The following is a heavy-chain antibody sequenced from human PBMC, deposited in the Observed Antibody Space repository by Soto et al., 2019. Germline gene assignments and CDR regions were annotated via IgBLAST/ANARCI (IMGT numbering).Heavy chain of an antibody. CDR1: GFSVRSSH. D-gene: IGHD3-10*01. Sequence: EVQLVDSGGGLIQPGGSLRLSCAASGFSVRSSHMSWVRQAPGKGLEWVSIMYSGGDTYYAVSVKGRFTISRDNSKNTVFLQLNTLRHDDSVMYFCARLSRYDSGSYSFRYNWFHPWGQGTLVTVSS. CDR3: ARLSRYDSGSYSFRYNWFHP. CDR2: MYSGGDT. V-gene: IGHV3-53*01. J-gene: IGHJ5*02.